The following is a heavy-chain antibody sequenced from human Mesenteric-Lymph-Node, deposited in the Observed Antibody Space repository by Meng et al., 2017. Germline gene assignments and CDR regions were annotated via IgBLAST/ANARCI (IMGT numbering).Heavy chain of an antibody. J-gene: IGHJ3*02. V-gene: IGHV3-23*01. Sequence: GESLKISCAASGFTFSSYVMSWVRQAPGKGLEWVSAISGSGGSTYYADSVKGRFTISRDNSKNTLYLQMNSLRAEDTAVYYCAKAWYYYDSSGYYYVGPDAFDIWGQGTMVTVSS. CDR3: AKAWYYYDSSGYYYVGPDAFDI. D-gene: IGHD3-22*01. CDR2: ISGSGGST. CDR1: GFTFSSYV.